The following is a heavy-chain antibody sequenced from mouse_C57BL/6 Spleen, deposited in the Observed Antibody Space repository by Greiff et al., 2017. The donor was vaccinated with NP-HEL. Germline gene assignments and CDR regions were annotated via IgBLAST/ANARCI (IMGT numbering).Heavy chain of an antibody. V-gene: IGHV1-15*01. J-gene: IGHJ4*01. CDR3: TRSRDYAMDY. CDR1: GYTFTDYE. Sequence: VQLVESGAELVRPGASVTLSCKASGYTFTDYEMHWVKQTPVHGLEWIGAIDPETGGTAYNQKFKGKAILTADKSSSTAYMELRSLTSEDSAVYYCTRSRDYAMDYWGQGTSVTVSS. CDR2: IDPETGGT.